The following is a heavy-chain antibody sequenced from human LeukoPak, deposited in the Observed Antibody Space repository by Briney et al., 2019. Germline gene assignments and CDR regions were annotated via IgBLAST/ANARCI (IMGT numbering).Heavy chain of an antibody. CDR3: ARDAIAAAGRSFDY. J-gene: IGHJ4*02. Sequence: SETLSLTCAVYGGSFSGYYWSWLRQPPGKGLEWIGEINHSGSTNYNPSLKSRVTISVDTSKNQFSLKLSSVTAADTAVYYCARDAIAAAGRSFDYWGQGTLVTVSS. V-gene: IGHV4-34*01. D-gene: IGHD6-13*01. CDR2: INHSGST. CDR1: GGSFSGYY.